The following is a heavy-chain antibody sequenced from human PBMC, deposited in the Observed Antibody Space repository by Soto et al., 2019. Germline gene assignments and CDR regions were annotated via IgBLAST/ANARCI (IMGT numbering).Heavy chain of an antibody. CDR3: ARGRTTSPNNWFDP. CDR2: IYPGDSGS. CDR1: GYNFANYW. V-gene: IGHV5-51*01. Sequence: GESLKISCKGSGYNFANYWIGWVRQMPGKGLEWMGSIYPGDSGSRYSPSFQGQVTISCDRSISTAYLQWRSLKAPDSAMYYCARGRTTSPNNWFDPWGQGTLVTVSS. J-gene: IGHJ5*02.